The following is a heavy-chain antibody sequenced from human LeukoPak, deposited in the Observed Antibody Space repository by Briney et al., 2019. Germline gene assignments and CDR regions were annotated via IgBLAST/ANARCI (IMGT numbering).Heavy chain of an antibody. V-gene: IGHV1-8*01. J-gene: IGHJ5*02. Sequence: ASVKVSCKASGYTFTTYDINWVRQVTGQGLEWMGWMNPNSGNTGYAQKIQGRVTMTRNTSINTAYMELSSLRSEDTAVYYCARGPSRDYGSGSSWFDPWGQGTLVTVSS. D-gene: IGHD3-10*01. CDR1: GYTFTTYD. CDR3: ARGPSRDYGSGSSWFDP. CDR2: MNPNSGNT.